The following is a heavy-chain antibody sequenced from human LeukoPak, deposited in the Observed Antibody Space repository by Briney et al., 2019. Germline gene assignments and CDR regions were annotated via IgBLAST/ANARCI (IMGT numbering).Heavy chain of an antibody. Sequence: PSETLSLTCTVSGASISGYYWSWIRQPPGKGLEWIGCISHSGNTNSNPSLKSRVTISLDTSQKQFSLKLRSVTAADTAVYYCARQAAPGTGEDWFDPWGQGTLVTVSS. CDR3: ARQAAPGTGEDWFDP. CDR1: GASISGYY. D-gene: IGHD6-13*01. J-gene: IGHJ5*02. CDR2: ISHSGNT. V-gene: IGHV4-59*08.